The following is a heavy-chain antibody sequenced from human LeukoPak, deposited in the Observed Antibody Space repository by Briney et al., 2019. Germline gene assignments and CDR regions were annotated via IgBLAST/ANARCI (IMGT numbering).Heavy chain of an antibody. J-gene: IGHJ4*02. CDR2: IYSGGNT. V-gene: IGHV3-53*01. CDR1: GFAVSSNY. Sequence: GGSLRLSCAVSGFAVSSNYMSWVRQAPGKGLEWVSVIYSGGNTYYADSVKGRFTISRDNSKNTLYLQMNSLRAEDTAVYYCAKDYYDGTGSQWGQGTLVTVSS. CDR3: AKDYYDGTGSQ. D-gene: IGHD3-22*01.